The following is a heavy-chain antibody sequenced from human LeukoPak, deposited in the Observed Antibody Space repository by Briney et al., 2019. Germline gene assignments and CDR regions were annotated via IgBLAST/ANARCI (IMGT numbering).Heavy chain of an antibody. CDR1: GYTFTGYY. Sequence: ASVKVSFKASGYTFTGYYMHWVRQAPGQGLEWMGWINPNSGGTNYAQKFQGRVTMTRDTSISTAYMELSRLRSDDTAVYYCARGSMVRGVPGYNWFDPWGQGTLVTVSS. J-gene: IGHJ5*02. CDR3: ARGSMVRGVPGYNWFDP. D-gene: IGHD3-10*01. V-gene: IGHV1-2*02. CDR2: INPNSGGT.